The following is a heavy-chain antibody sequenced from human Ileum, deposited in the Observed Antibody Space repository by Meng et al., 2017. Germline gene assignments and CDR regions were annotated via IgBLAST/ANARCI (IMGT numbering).Heavy chain of an antibody. CDR2: INHSGST. CDR1: GGSFSGYY. Sequence: QVELQRWGAGLLRPSDTLSLTCAVYGGSFSGYYWSWSRQPPGKGLEWIGEINHSGSTNYNPSLKSRVTISVDTSKNQFSLKLSSVTAADTAVYYCARGGPWFDPWGQGTLVTVSS. J-gene: IGHJ5*02. CDR3: ARGGPWFDP. V-gene: IGHV4-34*01.